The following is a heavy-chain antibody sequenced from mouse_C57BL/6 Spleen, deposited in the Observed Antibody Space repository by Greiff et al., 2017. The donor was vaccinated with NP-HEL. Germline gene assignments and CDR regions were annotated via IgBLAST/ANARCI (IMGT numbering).Heavy chain of an antibody. D-gene: IGHD1-1*01. CDR2: ISPNNGGT. CDR3: ARKLRYYAMDY. J-gene: IGHJ4*01. CDR1: GYTFTDYY. V-gene: IGHV1-26*01. Sequence: EVQLQQSGPELVKPGASVKISCKASGYTFTDYYMNWVQQSHGKSLEWIGDISPNNGGTSYNQKFKGKATLTVDKSSSTAYMELRSLTSEDAAVYYCARKLRYYAMDYWGQGTSVTVSS.